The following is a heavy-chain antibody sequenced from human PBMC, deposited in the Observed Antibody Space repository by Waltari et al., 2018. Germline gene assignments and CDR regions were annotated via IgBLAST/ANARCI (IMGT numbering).Heavy chain of an antibody. Sequence: EVQLVQSGAEVKKPGATVKISCKASGYTFTDYYMHWVQQAPGKGLEWMGRVDPEDGETIYAEKFQGRVTITADTSTDTAYMELSSLRSEDTAVYYCATPATGTTDYYYYYMDVWGKGTTVTVSS. CDR2: VDPEDGET. CDR3: ATPATGTTDYYYYYMDV. J-gene: IGHJ6*03. CDR1: GYTFTDYY. V-gene: IGHV1-69-2*01. D-gene: IGHD1-7*01.